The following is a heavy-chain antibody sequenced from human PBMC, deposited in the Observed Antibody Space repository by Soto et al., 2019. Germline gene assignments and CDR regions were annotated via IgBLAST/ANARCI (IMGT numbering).Heavy chain of an antibody. Sequence: QVQRVQSGVEVKKPGSSVKVCCKASGGTLNSYAIAWVRQAPGQGLEWMGGIIPIFGNAYYAQRLQGRVKLTADVSTRTAYMELSTLTPEDTAVYYVAGGTVTGCQYNFDYYGMDVWGQGTTVIVSS. V-gene: IGHV1-69*12. CDR2: IIPIFGNA. J-gene: IGHJ6*02. D-gene: IGHD1-20*01. CDR3: AGGTVTGCQYNFDYYGMDV. CDR1: GGTLNSYA.